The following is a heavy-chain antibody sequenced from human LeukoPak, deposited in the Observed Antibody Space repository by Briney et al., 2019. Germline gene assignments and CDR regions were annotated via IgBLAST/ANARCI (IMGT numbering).Heavy chain of an antibody. CDR2: INHSGST. J-gene: IGHJ4*02. CDR1: GGSISSYY. CDR3: AREKYYYDSSGPKPLDY. D-gene: IGHD3-22*01. Sequence: SETLSLTCTVSGGSISSYYWSWIRQPPGKGLEWIGEINHSGSTNYNPSLKSRVTISVDTSKNQFSLKLSSVTAADTAVYYCAREKYYYDSSGPKPLDYWGQGTLVTVSS. V-gene: IGHV4-34*01.